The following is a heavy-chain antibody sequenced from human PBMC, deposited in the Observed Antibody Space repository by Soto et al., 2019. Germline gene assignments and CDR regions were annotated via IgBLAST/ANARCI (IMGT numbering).Heavy chain of an antibody. CDR3: AREGTLRRYSFPHYGMDV. CDR1: GFSFSDYF. J-gene: IGHJ6*02. CDR2: ISSDGSDK. Sequence: PGGSLRLSCAASGFSFSDYFMHWVRQAPGKGLQWVAAISSDGSDKYYADSVKGRFTISRDSSKNTLYLQMNSLRAEETAVYYCAREGTLRRYSFPHYGMDVWGQGTTVPVSS. D-gene: IGHD5-18*01. V-gene: IGHV3-30-3*01.